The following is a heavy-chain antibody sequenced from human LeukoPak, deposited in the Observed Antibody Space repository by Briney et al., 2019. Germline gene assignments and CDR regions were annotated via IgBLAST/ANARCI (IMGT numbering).Heavy chain of an antibody. CDR1: GGTFSSYA. J-gene: IGHJ3*02. Sequence: GSSVKVSCKASGGTFSSYAISWVRQAPGQGLEWMGGIIPIFGTANYAQKFQGRVTITADESTSTAYMELSSLRSEDTAVYYCARGVATVVMADHAFDIWGQGTMVTVSS. CDR2: IIPIFGTA. V-gene: IGHV1-69*01. CDR3: ARGVATVVMADHAFDI. D-gene: IGHD4-23*01.